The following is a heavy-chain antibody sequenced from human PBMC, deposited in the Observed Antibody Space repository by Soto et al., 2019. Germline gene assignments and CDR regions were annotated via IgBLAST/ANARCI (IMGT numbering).Heavy chain of an antibody. CDR3: ARRSSGWYFDY. V-gene: IGHV3-23*01. Sequence: EVLLLESGGGLVQPGGSLRLSFAASGFTFSGYAINWVRQAPGKGLEWVSVISGSGDSTYYADSVKGRFTISRDNSKNTLYLQMNSLRAEDTAVYYCARRSSGWYFDYWGQGTLVTVSS. J-gene: IGHJ4*02. D-gene: IGHD6-19*01. CDR1: GFTFSGYA. CDR2: ISGSGDST.